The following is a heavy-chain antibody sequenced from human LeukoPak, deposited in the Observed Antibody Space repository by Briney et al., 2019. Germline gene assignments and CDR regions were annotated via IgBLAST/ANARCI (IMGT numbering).Heavy chain of an antibody. Sequence: GSLRLSCSASGFTFNNYWMHWVRQAPGRGLVWFSRIKSDGSSTNYADSEKCRFTISKDNTKDTPYLQMNKLRAEDTTMYYCRRMLVGGNRAFDIWGEGRMATVSS. D-gene: IGHD1-14*01. J-gene: IGHJ3*02. CDR1: GFTFNNYW. CDR2: IKSDGSST. CDR3: RRMLVGGNRAFDI. V-gene: IGHV3-74*01.